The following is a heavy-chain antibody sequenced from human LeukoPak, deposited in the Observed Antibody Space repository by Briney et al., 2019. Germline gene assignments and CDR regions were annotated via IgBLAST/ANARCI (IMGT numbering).Heavy chain of an antibody. D-gene: IGHD4-17*01. V-gene: IGHV1-2*02. J-gene: IGHJ3*02. CDR2: LNPNTLAT. Sequence: GASVKVSCRASGYTFTDYYMHWVRQAPGQGLEWMGWLNPNTLATNYAQHFQGRVSMTWDTSISTGYMDLGSLTPDDTAVYYCATRNGGTDYGQLPFDIWGQGTMVTVSS. CDR3: ATRNGGTDYGQLPFDI. CDR1: GYTFTDYY.